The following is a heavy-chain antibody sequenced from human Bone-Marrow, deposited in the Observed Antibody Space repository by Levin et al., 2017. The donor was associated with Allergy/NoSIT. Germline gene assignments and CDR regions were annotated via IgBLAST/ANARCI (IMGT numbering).Heavy chain of an antibody. CDR3: ARDMSSSSGRGPYYYYYAMDV. D-gene: IGHD6-6*01. Sequence: GGSLRLSCAASGFTFSSYSMNWVRQAPGKGLEWVSSISSSNSYIYYADSVKGRFTISRDNAKSSLYLQLNSLRAEDTAVYFCARDMSSSSGRGPYYYYYAMDVWGQGTTVTVSS. CDR1: GFTFSSYS. V-gene: IGHV3-21*01. CDR2: ISSSNSYI. J-gene: IGHJ6*02.